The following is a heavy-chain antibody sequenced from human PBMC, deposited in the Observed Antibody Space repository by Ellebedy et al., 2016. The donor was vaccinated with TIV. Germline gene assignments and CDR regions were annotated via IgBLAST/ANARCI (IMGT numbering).Heavy chain of an antibody. V-gene: IGHV3-15*01. Sequence: GESLKISXAGSGFIFSNAWMSWVRQAPGKGLEWLGRIKSKTDGGTTDSAAPVKGRFTISRDDSKNTLYLQMNSLKTADTAFYYCTTNGVGGVYGSGTYVSWGQGTLVIVSS. CDR3: TTNGVGGVYGSGTYVS. CDR2: IKSKTDGGTT. J-gene: IGHJ5*02. CDR1: GFIFSNAW. D-gene: IGHD3-10*01.